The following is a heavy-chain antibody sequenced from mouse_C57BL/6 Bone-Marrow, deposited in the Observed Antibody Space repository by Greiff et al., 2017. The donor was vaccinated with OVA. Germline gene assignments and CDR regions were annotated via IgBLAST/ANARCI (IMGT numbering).Heavy chain of an antibody. CDR3: ATITTVVDAMDY. V-gene: IGHV1-9*01. Sequence: VVEPGASVKLSCKATGYTFTGYWIEWVKQRPGHGLEWIGEILPGSGSTNYNEKFKGKATFTADTSSNTAYMQLSSLTTEDSAIYYCATITTVVDAMDYWGQGTSVTVSS. CDR1: GYTFTGYW. J-gene: IGHJ4*01. D-gene: IGHD1-1*01. CDR2: ILPGSGST.